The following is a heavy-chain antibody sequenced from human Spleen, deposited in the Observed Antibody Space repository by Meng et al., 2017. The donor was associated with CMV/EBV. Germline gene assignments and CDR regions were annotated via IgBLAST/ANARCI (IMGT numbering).Heavy chain of an antibody. Sequence: ASVKVSCKGSGFTFTNYAFTWVRQAPEQGLEWMGWLTIYNGKTGSAQKFQGRFAMTKDTPTNTVYMELRSLKSDDTAIYYCARYPKYYYEGTGFVDNWGQGTLVTVSS. V-gene: IGHV1-18*01. CDR2: LTIYNGKT. CDR3: ARYPKYYYEGTGFVDN. CDR1: GFTFTNYA. D-gene: IGHD3-22*01. J-gene: IGHJ4*02.